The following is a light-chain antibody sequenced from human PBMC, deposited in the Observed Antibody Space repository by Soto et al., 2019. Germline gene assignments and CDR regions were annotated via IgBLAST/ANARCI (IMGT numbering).Light chain of an antibody. CDR1: QSVSSSY. CDR3: QQYGRSPLT. CDR2: SAS. V-gene: IGKV3-20*01. Sequence: EIVLTQSPGTLSLSPGERATLSCRASQSVSSSYLAWYQQKPGQAPRLLTYSASSRPTGIPDRFSGSGSGTNFTLTISRLAPEDSAVYSCQQYGRSPLTFGQGTKVDIK. J-gene: IGKJ1*01.